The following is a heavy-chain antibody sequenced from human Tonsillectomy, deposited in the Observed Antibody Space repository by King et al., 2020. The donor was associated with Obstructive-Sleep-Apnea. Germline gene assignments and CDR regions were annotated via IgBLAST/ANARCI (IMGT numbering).Heavy chain of an antibody. D-gene: IGHD6-13*01. CDR3: ARMVYSSSWYRFFDS. CDR2: INTNTGNP. J-gene: IGHJ4*02. V-gene: IGHV7-4-1*02. Sequence: VQLVQSGSELKTPGASVKVSCKASGYSFTSYAMNGVRQAPGQGLEWMGRINTNTGNPTYAQGFTGRFVFSLDTSGSTAYLQISSLKAEDTAVYYCARMVYSSSWYRFFDSWGQGTLVTVSS. CDR1: GYSFTSYA.